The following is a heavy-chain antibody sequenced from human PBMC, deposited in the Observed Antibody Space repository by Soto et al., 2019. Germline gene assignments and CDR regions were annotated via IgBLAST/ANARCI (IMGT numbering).Heavy chain of an antibody. D-gene: IGHD2-2*01. V-gene: IGHV1-69*13. CDR2: IIPIFGTA. Sequence: SLKVSCNASGGSFSSYAISWVRQAPGQGLEWMGGIIPIFGTANYAQKFQGRVTITADESTSTAYMELSSLRSEDTAVYYCAAYCSSTSRFNWFAPWGQETLVIVSS. CDR3: AAYCSSTSRFNWFAP. CDR1: GGSFSSYA. J-gene: IGHJ5*02.